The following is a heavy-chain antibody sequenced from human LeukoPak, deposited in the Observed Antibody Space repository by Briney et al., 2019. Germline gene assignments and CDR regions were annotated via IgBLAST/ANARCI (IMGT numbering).Heavy chain of an antibody. J-gene: IGHJ6*02. D-gene: IGHD2-2*01. CDR3: AKDPHCSSTSCYLYYYYYGMDV. CDR1: GFTFSSYS. Sequence: GGSLRLSCAASGFTFSSYSMNWVRQAPGKGLEWVSYISSSSSTIYYADSVKGRFTISRDNAKNSLYLQMNSLRAEDTAVYYCAKDPHCSSTSCYLYYYYYGMDVWGQGTTVTVSS. V-gene: IGHV3-48*01. CDR2: ISSSSSTI.